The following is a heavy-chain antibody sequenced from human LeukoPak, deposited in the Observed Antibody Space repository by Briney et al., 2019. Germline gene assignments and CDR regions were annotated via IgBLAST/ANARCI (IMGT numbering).Heavy chain of an antibody. CDR2: ISWDSGSI. CDR3: AKDLLGGDYNLHPYYYYGMDV. V-gene: IGHV3-9*01. Sequence: GRSLRLSCAASGFTFDDYAMHWVRQAPGKGLEWVSGISWDSGSIGYADSVKGRFTISRDNSKNTLYLQMNSLRAEDTAVYYCAKDLLGGDYNLHPYYYYGMDVWGQGTTVTVSS. D-gene: IGHD4-17*01. CDR1: GFTFDDYA. J-gene: IGHJ6*02.